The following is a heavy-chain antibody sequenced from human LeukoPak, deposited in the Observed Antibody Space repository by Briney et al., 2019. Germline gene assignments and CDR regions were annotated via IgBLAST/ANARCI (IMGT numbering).Heavy chain of an antibody. V-gene: IGHV4-31*03. Sequence: PSETLSLPCTVSGGSISSGGYYWTWIRQHPGKGLDWIGYIYDSGRTYYKPSLRSRFTISGDTSKNQFSLKVTSVSDADTAAYYCASYGSGWYFDLWGRGTLVTVSS. D-gene: IGHD3-10*01. CDR3: ASYGSGWYFDL. CDR2: IYDSGRT. J-gene: IGHJ2*01. CDR1: GGSISSGGYY.